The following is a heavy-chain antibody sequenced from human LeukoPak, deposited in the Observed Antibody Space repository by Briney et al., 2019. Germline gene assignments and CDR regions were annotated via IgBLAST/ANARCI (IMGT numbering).Heavy chain of an antibody. CDR1: GGSISSGSYY. CDR2: IYTSGST. Sequence: PSQTLSLTCTVSGGSISSGSYYWSWIRQPAGKGLEWIGRIYTSGSTIYNPSLKSRVTISVDTSKNQFSLKLSSVTAADTAVYYCARGSSGWTLPFDYWGQGTLVTVSS. CDR3: ARGSSGWTLPFDY. D-gene: IGHD6-19*01. J-gene: IGHJ4*02. V-gene: IGHV4-61*02.